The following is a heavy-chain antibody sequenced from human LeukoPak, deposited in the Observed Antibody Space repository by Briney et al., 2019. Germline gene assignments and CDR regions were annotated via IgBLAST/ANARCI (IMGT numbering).Heavy chain of an antibody. CDR3: ARAGFLEWLSFQIESSFDP. J-gene: IGHJ5*02. Sequence: SETLSLTCAVYGGSFSGYYWSWIRQPPGKGLEWIGEINHSGSTNYNPSLKSRVTISVDKSKNQFSLKLSSVTAADTAVYYCARAGFLEWLSFQIESSFDPWGQGALVTVSS. CDR1: GGSFSGYY. D-gene: IGHD3-3*01. CDR2: INHSGST. V-gene: IGHV4-34*01.